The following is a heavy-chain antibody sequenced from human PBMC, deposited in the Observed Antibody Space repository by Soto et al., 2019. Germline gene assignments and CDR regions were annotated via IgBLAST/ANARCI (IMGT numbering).Heavy chain of an antibody. J-gene: IGHJ5*02. CDR1: GGSFSGYY. V-gene: IGHV4-34*01. D-gene: IGHD1-1*01. CDR3: ATANWSHHYFDP. Sequence: QVRLQQWGTGLLKSSETLSLTCAVYGGSFSGYYWSWLHQPPGKGLEWIGEINHSGSPNYNPSLKSRVTISVDTSKNQFSLKMTSVTAADTAVYYCATANWSHHYFDPWGQGTLVTVSS. CDR2: INHSGSP.